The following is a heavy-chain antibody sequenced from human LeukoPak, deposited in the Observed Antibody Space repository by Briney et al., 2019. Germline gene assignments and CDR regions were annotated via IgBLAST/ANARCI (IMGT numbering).Heavy chain of an antibody. CDR1: GFTFSTYA. J-gene: IGHJ4*02. CDR3: AKEGYRYGYAIDY. Sequence: GGSLRVSCAASGFTFSTYAMSWVRQAPGKGLEWVSAISGSGGSTYYADSVKGRFTIPRDNSKNTLYLQMNSLRAEDTAVYYCAKEGYRYGYAIDYWGQGTLVTVSS. V-gene: IGHV3-23*01. CDR2: ISGSGGST. D-gene: IGHD5-18*01.